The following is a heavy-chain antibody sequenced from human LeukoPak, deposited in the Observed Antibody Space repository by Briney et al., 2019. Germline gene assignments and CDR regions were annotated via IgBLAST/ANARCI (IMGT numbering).Heavy chain of an antibody. CDR2: ISSSGGT. J-gene: IGHJ4*02. CDR1: GFTIGSYA. CDR3: AKDVSGCGGDCYIF. D-gene: IGHD2-21*02. Sequence: GGSLRLSCAASGFTIGSYAMSWVRQAPGKGLEWVSAISSSGGTYYADSVKGRFTISRDNSKNTLYLQVNSLRAEDTAVYYCAKDVSGCGGDCYIFWGQGTLVTVSS. V-gene: IGHV3-23*01.